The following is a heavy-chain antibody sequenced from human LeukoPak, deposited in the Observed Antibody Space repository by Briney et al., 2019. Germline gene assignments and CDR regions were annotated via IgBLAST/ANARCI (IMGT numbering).Heavy chain of an antibody. CDR2: IYTSGST. J-gene: IGHJ5*02. V-gene: IGHV4-4*07. CDR3: ARGAYGSDSLNFFDP. Sequence: SETLSLTCTVSGGSISSYYWSWIRQPAGKGLEWIGRIYTSGSTNYNPSLKSRVTMSVDTSKNQFSLKLSSVTAADTAVYCCARGAYGSDSLNFFDPWGQGTLVTVSS. D-gene: IGHD3-10*01. CDR1: GGSISSYY.